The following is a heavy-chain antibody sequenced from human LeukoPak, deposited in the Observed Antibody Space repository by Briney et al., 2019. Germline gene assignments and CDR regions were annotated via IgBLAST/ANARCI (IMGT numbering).Heavy chain of an antibody. CDR3: ARGLEVVVAATFHYGMDV. J-gene: IGHJ6*04. CDR1: GGSFSGYY. D-gene: IGHD2-15*01. Sequence: PSETLSLTCAVYGGSFSGYYWSWIRQPPRKGLEWLGEINHSGSTNYNPSLKSRVTISVDTSKNQFSLKLSSVTAADTAVYYCARGLEVVVAATFHYGMDVWGKGTTVTVSS. V-gene: IGHV4-34*01. CDR2: INHSGST.